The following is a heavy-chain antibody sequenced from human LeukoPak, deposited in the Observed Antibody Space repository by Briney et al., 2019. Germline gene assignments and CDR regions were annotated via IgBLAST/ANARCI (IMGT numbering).Heavy chain of an antibody. CDR2: ISDDGSYT. CDR1: GFSFSSHW. D-gene: IGHD5-18*01. Sequence: GGSLRLSCAASGFSFSSHWVHWVRQAPGKGLVWVSRISDDGSYTSNVDSVKGRFTISRDNVNNMLYLHMNSLRAEDTAVYYCAKDHMDTAMEFDYWGQGTLVTVSS. CDR3: AKDHMDTAMEFDY. J-gene: IGHJ4*02. V-gene: IGHV3-74*01.